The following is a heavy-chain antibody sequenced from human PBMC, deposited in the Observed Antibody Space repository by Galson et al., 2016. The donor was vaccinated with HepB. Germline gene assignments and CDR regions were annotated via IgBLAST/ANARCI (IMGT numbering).Heavy chain of an antibody. CDR1: GFTFSTYA. J-gene: IGHJ4*02. D-gene: IGHD6-6*01. Sequence: SLRLSCAASGFTFSTYAMNWVRQAPGKGLEWVSAINDGGSYEYYADSVKGRFTISRDNSKNTLFLQMNSLRAEDTAVYFCAKEESSYFDYWGQGTLVTVTA. CDR3: AKEESSYFDY. V-gene: IGHV3-23*01. CDR2: INDGGSYE.